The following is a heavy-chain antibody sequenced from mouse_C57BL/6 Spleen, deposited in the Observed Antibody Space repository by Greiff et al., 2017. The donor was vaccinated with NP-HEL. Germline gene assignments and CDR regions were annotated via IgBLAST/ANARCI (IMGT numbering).Heavy chain of an antibody. D-gene: IGHD2-10*02. J-gene: IGHJ4*01. CDR1: GYTFTDYN. Sequence: EVQLQQSGPELVKPGASVKMSCKASGYTFTDYNMHWVKQSHGKSLEWIGYINPNNGGTSYNQKFKGKATLTVNKSSSTAYMELRSLTSEDSAVYSCAREEYGNYDAMDYWGQGTSVTVSS. V-gene: IGHV1-22*01. CDR3: AREEYGNYDAMDY. CDR2: INPNNGGT.